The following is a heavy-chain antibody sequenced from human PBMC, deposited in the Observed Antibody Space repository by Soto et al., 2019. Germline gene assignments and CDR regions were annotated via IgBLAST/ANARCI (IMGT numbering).Heavy chain of an antibody. CDR2: ISYDGSNK. CDR3: STSPGGYYDSSGPID. Sequence: QVQLVESGGGVVQPGRSLRLSCAASGFTFSSYGMPWVRQAPGKGLEWVAVISYDGSNKYYADSVKGRFTISRDNSKNTLYLQMNSLRAEDTAVYYCSTSPGGYYDSSGPIDWGQGTLVTVSS. J-gene: IGHJ4*02. V-gene: IGHV3-30*03. D-gene: IGHD3-22*01. CDR1: GFTFSSYG.